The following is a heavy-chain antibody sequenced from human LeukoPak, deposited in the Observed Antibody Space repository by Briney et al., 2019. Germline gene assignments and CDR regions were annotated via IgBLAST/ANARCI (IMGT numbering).Heavy chain of an antibody. CDR3: AREEIVDHYFDY. CDR2: ISNGGST. Sequence: PSQTLSLTCTVSGGSISGGGYYWSWIRQHPGKGLEWIGYISNGGSTYDNPSLKSRVTISVDTSKNQFSLKLSSVTAADTAVYYCAREEIVDHYFDYWGQGTLVTVSS. V-gene: IGHV4-31*03. CDR1: GGSISGGGYY. J-gene: IGHJ4*02. D-gene: IGHD3-22*01.